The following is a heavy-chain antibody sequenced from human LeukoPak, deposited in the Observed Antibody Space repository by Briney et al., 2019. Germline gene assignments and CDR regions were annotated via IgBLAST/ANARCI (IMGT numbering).Heavy chain of an antibody. Sequence: GRSLRLSCAASGFSFSSYGMHWVRQAPGKGLEWVAVTWYDGSNKYYADSVKGRFTISRDNSKKTMYLQMNSLRAEDTAVYYRARFEGSQTLDYWGQGTLVAVSS. CDR2: TWYDGSNK. V-gene: IGHV3-33*01. D-gene: IGHD3-10*01. CDR3: ARFEGSQTLDY. J-gene: IGHJ4*02. CDR1: GFSFSSYG.